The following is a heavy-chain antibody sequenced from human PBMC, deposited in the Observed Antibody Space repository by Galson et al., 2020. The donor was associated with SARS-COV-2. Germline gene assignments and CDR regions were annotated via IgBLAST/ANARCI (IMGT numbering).Heavy chain of an antibody. CDR1: GGSISSYY. Sequence: SETLSLTCTVSGGSISSYYWSWIRQPPGKGLEWIGYIYYSGSTNYNPSLKSRVTISVDTSKNQFSLKLSSVTAADTAVYYCARALWLRGCMDVWGQGTTVTVSS. D-gene: IGHD6-19*01. V-gene: IGHV4-59*13. J-gene: IGHJ6*02. CDR2: IYYSGST. CDR3: ARALWLRGCMDV.